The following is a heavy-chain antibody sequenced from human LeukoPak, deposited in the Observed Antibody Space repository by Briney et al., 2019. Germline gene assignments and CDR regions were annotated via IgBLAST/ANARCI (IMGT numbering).Heavy chain of an antibody. CDR3: ARAIGYSLDY. V-gene: IGHV4-59*01. CDR2: IYYSGST. CDR1: GGXISSYY. D-gene: IGHD5-18*01. J-gene: IGHJ4*02. Sequence: SETLSLTCTVSGGXISSYYCSWIRQPPGKGLEWIGYIYYSGSTNYNPSLKSRVTISVDTSKNQFSLKLSSVTAADTAVYYCARAIGYSLDYWGQGTLVTVSS.